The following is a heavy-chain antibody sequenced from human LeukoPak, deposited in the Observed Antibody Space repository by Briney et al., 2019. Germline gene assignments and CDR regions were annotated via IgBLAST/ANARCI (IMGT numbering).Heavy chain of an antibody. D-gene: IGHD6-19*01. Sequence: GGSLRLSCAASGFTFSGFAMQWVRQASGKGLERVGRIRSKANSYATAYAASVKGRFTISRDDSKNTAYLQMISLKTEDTAVYYCTTDGQWLVRQFDYWGQGTLVTVSS. CDR2: IRSKANSYAT. J-gene: IGHJ4*02. CDR1: GFTFSGFA. V-gene: IGHV3-73*01. CDR3: TTDGQWLVRQFDY.